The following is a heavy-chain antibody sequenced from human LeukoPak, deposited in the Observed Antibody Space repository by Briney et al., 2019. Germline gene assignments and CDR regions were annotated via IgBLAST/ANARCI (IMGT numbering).Heavy chain of an antibody. V-gene: IGHV1-8*01. J-gene: IGHJ4*02. CDR2: MNPNSDNT. CDR3: LTTVVTEFGY. Sequence: GASVKVSCKASGYTFTSYDINWVRQATGQGLEWMGWMNPNSDNTGYAQKFQGRVTMTRNTSISTAYMELSGLRSEDTAVYYCLTTVVTEFGYWGQGTLVTVSS. D-gene: IGHD4-23*01. CDR1: GYTFTSYD.